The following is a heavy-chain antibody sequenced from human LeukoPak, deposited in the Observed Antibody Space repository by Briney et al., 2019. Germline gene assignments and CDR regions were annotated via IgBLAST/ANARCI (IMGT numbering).Heavy chain of an antibody. CDR2: INHSGSA. Sequence: ASETLSLTCAVYGGSFSGYYWSWIRQPPGKGLEWIGEINHSGSANYNPSLKSRVTISVDTSKNQFSLKLSSVTAADTAVYYCASFYEDLDYWGQGTLVTVSS. CDR3: ASFYEDLDY. CDR1: GGSFSGYY. V-gene: IGHV4-34*01. D-gene: IGHD5/OR15-5a*01. J-gene: IGHJ4*02.